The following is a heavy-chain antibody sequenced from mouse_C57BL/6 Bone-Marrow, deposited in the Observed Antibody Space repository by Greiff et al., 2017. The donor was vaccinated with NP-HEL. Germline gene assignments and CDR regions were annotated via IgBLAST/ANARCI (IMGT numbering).Heavy chain of an antibody. J-gene: IGHJ4*01. D-gene: IGHD1-1*01. CDR3: ARETPYGSQDY. CDR2: IYPRSGNT. V-gene: IGHV1-81*01. CDR1: GYTFTSYG. Sequence: QVHVKQSGAELARPGASVKLSCKASGYTFTSYGISWVKQRTGQGLEWIGEIYPRSGNTYYNEKFKGKATLTADKSSSTAYMELRSLTSEDSAVYFCARETPYGSQDYWGQGTSVTVSS.